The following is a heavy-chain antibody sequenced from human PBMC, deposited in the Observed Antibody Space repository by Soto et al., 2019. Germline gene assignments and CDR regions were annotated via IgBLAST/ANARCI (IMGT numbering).Heavy chain of an antibody. D-gene: IGHD3-16*01. CDR2: ISTFNGNT. J-gene: IGHJ4*02. Sequence: ASVKVSCKTSGYSFSSYAISWVRQAPGQGLEWLGWISTFNGNTNYARKLQGRVTMTTDTSTSTAYMELRSLTSDDTAVYYCARHYGASLFPRALGNWGQGTLVTVSS. CDR3: ARHYGASLFPRALGN. V-gene: IGHV1-18*01. CDR1: GYSFSSYA.